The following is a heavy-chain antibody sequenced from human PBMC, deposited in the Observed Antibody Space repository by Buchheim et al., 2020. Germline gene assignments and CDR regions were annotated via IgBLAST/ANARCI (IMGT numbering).Heavy chain of an antibody. V-gene: IGHV4-39*07. CDR3: ARGGRDIVLVPAAPVGWFDP. D-gene: IGHD2-2*01. CDR1: GGSISSSSYY. J-gene: IGHJ5*02. Sequence: QLQLQESGPGLVKPSETLSLTCTVSGGSISSSSYYWGWIRQPPGKGLEWIGSIYYSGSTYYNPSLKSRVTISVDRSKNQFSLKLSSVTAADTAVYYCARGGRDIVLVPAAPVGWFDPWGQGTL. CDR2: IYYSGST.